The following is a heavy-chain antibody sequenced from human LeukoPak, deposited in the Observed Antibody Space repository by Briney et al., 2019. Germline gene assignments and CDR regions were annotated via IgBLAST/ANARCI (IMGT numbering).Heavy chain of an antibody. V-gene: IGHV3-7*01. CDR1: GFSFSDHW. CDR2: INQDGSKE. J-gene: IGHJ3*02. Sequence: GGSLRLSCATSGFSFSDHWMTWVRQTQGKGLEWVANINQDGSKENYVDSVRGRFTISRDNTKNSLFLQMNSLRAEDTAIYYCARDTSPSSGSTYFDALDMWGQETMVTVSS. D-gene: IGHD6-6*01. CDR3: ARDTSPSSGSTYFDALDM.